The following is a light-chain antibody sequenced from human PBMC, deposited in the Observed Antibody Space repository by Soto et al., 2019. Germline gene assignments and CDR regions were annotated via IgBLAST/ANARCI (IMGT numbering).Light chain of an antibody. J-gene: IGLJ2*01. CDR1: SSDVGGYNY. CDR2: EVS. V-gene: IGLV2-14*01. CDR3: SSYTSSSIVV. Sequence: QSVLTQPACVSGSPGQSITISCTGTSSDVGGYNYVSWYQQHPGKAPKLMIYEVSNRPSGVSNRFSGSKSGNTASLTISGLQAEDEADYYCSSYTSSSIVVFGGGTKLTVL.